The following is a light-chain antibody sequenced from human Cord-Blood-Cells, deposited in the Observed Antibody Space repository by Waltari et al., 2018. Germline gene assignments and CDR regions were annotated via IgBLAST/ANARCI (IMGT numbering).Light chain of an antibody. V-gene: IGKV1-39*01. CDR2: AAS. CDR3: QQSYSTPYT. Sequence: DIQMTQSPSSLSASVGHRVPITCRASQSISSYLNWYQHKPGKAPKHLIYAASSLQSGVPSRFSGSGSGTDFTLTISSLQPEDCAPYYCQQSYSTPYTFGQWTKLEIK. J-gene: IGKJ2*01. CDR1: QSISSY.